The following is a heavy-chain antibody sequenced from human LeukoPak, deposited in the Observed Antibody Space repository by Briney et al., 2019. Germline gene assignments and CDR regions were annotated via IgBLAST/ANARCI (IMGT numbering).Heavy chain of an antibody. CDR2: ISSSSSYI. Sequence: GGSLRLSCAASGFTFSSYSMNWVRQAPGKGLEWVSSISSSSSYIYYADSVRGRFTISRDNAKNSLYLQMNSLRAEDTAVYYCARDLWFGENPWGQGTLVTVSS. V-gene: IGHV3-21*01. CDR3: ARDLWFGENP. J-gene: IGHJ5*02. D-gene: IGHD3-10*01. CDR1: GFTFSSYS.